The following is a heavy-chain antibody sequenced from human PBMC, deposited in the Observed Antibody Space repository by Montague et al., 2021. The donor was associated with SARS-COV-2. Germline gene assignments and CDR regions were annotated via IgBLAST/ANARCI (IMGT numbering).Heavy chain of an antibody. V-gene: IGHV4-39*07. D-gene: IGHD3-22*01. CDR2: FYYSGST. CDR3: ARDGFYYDRSGPSNFDY. Sequence: SETLSLTCTVSVGSISSNNCYWGWIRQPPGKALEWIGSFYYSGSTYYNPSLKSRVTMSVDTSENQFSLKLSSVTAADTAVYYCARDGFYYDRSGPSNFDYWGQGTLVTVSS. CDR1: VGSISSNNCY. J-gene: IGHJ4*02.